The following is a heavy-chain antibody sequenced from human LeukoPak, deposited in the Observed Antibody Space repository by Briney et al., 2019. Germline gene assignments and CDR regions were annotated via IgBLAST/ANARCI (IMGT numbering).Heavy chain of an antibody. J-gene: IGHJ5*02. D-gene: IGHD2-2*01. Sequence: GGSLRLSCAASGFKFDDYGMSWVRQAPGKGLEWVSGINRHGGSIAYADYVKGRFTISRDNAKNSLYLQMNSLRAEDTALYYCAREVGIPAAPDSWGQGILVTVSS. CDR1: GFKFDDYG. CDR3: AREVGIPAAPDS. CDR2: INRHGGSI. V-gene: IGHV3-20*04.